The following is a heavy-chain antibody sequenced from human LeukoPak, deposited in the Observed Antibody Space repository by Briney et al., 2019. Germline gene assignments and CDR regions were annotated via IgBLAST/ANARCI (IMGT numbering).Heavy chain of an antibody. V-gene: IGHV1-18*01. Sequence: GASVKVSCKASGYTFTSYGISWVRQAPGQGLEWMGWISAYNGNTIYAQKLQGRVTMTTDTATSTVYMELRSLRSDDTAVYYCARDLAVGDFWSGYYRWFDPWGQGTLVTVSS. J-gene: IGHJ5*02. CDR2: ISAYNGNT. D-gene: IGHD3-3*01. CDR3: ARDLAVGDFWSGYYRWFDP. CDR1: GYTFTSYG.